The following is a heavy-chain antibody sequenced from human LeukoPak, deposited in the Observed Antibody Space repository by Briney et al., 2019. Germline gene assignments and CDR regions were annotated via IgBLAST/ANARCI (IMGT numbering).Heavy chain of an antibody. CDR1: GGSFSVYY. V-gene: IGHV4-34*01. J-gene: IGHJ6*03. Sequence: SETLSLTCAVYGGSFSVYYWSWIRQPPGKGLEWIGEINHSGSTNYNPSLKSRVTISVDTSNNHFSLKLSSVTAADTAVYYCARGKRRVARLSLHYYYMDVWGKGTTVTVSS. CDR2: INHSGST. D-gene: IGHD1-1*01. CDR3: ARGKRRVARLSLHYYYMDV.